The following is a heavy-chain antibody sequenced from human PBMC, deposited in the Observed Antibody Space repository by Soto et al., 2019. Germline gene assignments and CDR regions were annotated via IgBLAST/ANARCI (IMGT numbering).Heavy chain of an antibody. CDR2: IYPGDSDT. J-gene: IGHJ6*03. D-gene: IGHD1-26*01. CDR3: ARQVGPSGSYYYYYYMDV. CDR1: GYSFTSYW. V-gene: IGHV5-51*01. Sequence: GESLKISCKGSGYSFTSYWIGWVRQMPGKGLEWMGIIYPGDSDTRYSPSFQGQVTISADKSISTAYLQWSSLKASDTAMYYCARQVGPSGSYYYYYYMDVWGKGTTVTVSS.